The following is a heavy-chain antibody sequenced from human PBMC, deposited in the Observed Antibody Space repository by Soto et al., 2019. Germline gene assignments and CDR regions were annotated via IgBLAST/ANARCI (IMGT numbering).Heavy chain of an antibody. CDR3: ARGRASGRYYSLDE. V-gene: IGHV1-8*01. Sequence: ASVKVSCTASGHTFTRYDINWVRQATGHGLEWMGWINPNSGNIGYAQKFQGRVTMTRDTAIRTAYMEVSRLRSDDTAGYYCARGRASGRYYSLDEWGKGNLVTVSS. J-gene: IGHJ4*02. D-gene: IGHD3-10*01. CDR2: INPNSGNI. CDR1: GHTFTRYD.